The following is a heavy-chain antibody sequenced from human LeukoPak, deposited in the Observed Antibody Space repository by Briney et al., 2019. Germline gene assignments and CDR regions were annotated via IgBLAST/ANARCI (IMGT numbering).Heavy chain of an antibody. Sequence: SETLSLTCTVSGGSISSSSYYWGWIRQPPGKGLEWIGSIYYSGSTYYNPSLKSRVTISVDTSKNQFSLKLSSVTAADTAVYYCVRRRYYDSSGYYWVGYYYGMDVWGQGTTVTVSS. V-gene: IGHV4-39*07. CDR3: VRRRYYDSSGYYWVGYYYGMDV. CDR2: IYYSGST. J-gene: IGHJ6*02. CDR1: GGSISSSSYY. D-gene: IGHD3-22*01.